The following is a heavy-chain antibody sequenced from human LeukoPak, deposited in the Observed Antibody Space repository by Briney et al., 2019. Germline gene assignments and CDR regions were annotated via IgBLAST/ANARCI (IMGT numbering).Heavy chain of an antibody. J-gene: IGHJ4*02. CDR3: ARGGIYGDSYFDY. CDR2: ISSSGNAI. CDR1: GFPFSSYE. Sequence: GGSLRLSCAASGFPFSSYEMNWVRQAPGKGLEWVSYISSSGNAIYYADSVKGRFTISRDNAKNSLYLQMNSLRAEDTAVYYCARGGIYGDSYFDYWGQGTLVTVSS. D-gene: IGHD4-17*01. V-gene: IGHV3-48*03.